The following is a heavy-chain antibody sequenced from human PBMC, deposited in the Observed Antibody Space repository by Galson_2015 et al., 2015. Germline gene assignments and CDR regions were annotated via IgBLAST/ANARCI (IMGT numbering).Heavy chain of an antibody. J-gene: IGHJ5*02. CDR3: ATGVLGYCSGGSCHNWFDP. D-gene: IGHD2-15*01. V-gene: IGHV1-24*01. Sequence: QSGAEVKKPGESLQISCKVSGYTLTELSMHWVRQAPGKGLEWMGGFDPEDGETIYAQKFQGRVTMTEDTSTDTAYMELSSLRSEDAAVYYCATGVLGYCSGGSCHNWFDPWGQGTLVTVSS. CDR1: GYTLTELS. CDR2: FDPEDGET.